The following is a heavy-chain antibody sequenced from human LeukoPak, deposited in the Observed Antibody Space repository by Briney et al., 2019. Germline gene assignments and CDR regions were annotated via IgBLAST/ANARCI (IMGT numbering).Heavy chain of an antibody. J-gene: IGHJ3*02. CDR1: GGSISSGTYY. Sequence: SETLSLTCTVSGGSISSGTYYWSWIRQPAGKGLEWIGRIYSSGSTNYNPSLKSRLTISVDTSKNQFSLKLSSVTAADTAVYYCARDYGSGSFDAFDIWGQGTMVTVSS. D-gene: IGHD3-10*01. CDR3: ARDYGSGSFDAFDI. V-gene: IGHV4-61*02. CDR2: IYSSGST.